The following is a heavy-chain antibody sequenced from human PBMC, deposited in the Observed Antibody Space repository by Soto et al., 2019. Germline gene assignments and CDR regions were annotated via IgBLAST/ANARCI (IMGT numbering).Heavy chain of an antibody. CDR3: XXXLAXXLFDY. D-gene: IGHD2-15*01. CDR2: IGSSSNTI. J-gene: IGHJ4*02. V-gene: IGHV3-48*01. Sequence: EVQLVESGGGLVQPGGSLRLSCAASGFTFSSYSMNWVRQAPGKGLEWVSYIGSSSNTIYYADSVKGRFTISRDNAKNSLYLQMXXLXXXXXXXXXXXXXLAXXLFDYWGQGTLVT. CDR1: GFTFSSYS.